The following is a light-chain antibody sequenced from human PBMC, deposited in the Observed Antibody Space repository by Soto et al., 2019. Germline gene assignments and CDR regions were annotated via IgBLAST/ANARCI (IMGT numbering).Light chain of an antibody. Sequence: DIQMTQSPSSLSASVGERVTITCRASQSISSYLNWYQQKPGKAPTLLIYAASSLQSGVPSRFSGSGSGTDFTLTISSLQPEDFATYYCQQSYSTPPITFGQGTRLEIK. V-gene: IGKV1-39*01. CDR3: QQSYSTPPIT. CDR1: QSISSY. CDR2: AAS. J-gene: IGKJ5*01.